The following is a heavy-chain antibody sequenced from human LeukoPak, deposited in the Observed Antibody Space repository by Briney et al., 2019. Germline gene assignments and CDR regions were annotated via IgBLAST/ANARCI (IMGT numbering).Heavy chain of an antibody. D-gene: IGHD2-2*01. CDR3: AKVDTCTSCYVGY. V-gene: IGHV3-23*01. CDR1: GFTFSSYG. Sequence: GGSLRLSCAASGFTFSSYGMSWVRQAPGKGLEWVSAISGSGGSTCYADSVKGRFTISRDNSKNTLYLQMNSLRAEDTAVYYCAKVDTCTSCYVGYWGQGTLVTVSS. J-gene: IGHJ4*02. CDR2: ISGSGGST.